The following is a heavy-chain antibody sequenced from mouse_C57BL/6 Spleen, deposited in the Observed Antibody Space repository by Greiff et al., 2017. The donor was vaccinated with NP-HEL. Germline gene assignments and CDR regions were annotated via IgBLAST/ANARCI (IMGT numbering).Heavy chain of an antibody. J-gene: IGHJ4*01. CDR3: ASSRQLRLRGYAMDY. D-gene: IGHD3-2*02. Sequence: EVKLMESGGGLVKPGGSLKLSCAASGFTFSDYGMHWVRQAPEKGLEWVAYISSGSSTIYYADTVKGRFTISRDNAKNTLFLQMTSLRSEDTAMYYCASSRQLRLRGYAMDYWGQGTSVTVSS. CDR1: GFTFSDYG. V-gene: IGHV5-17*01. CDR2: ISSGSSTI.